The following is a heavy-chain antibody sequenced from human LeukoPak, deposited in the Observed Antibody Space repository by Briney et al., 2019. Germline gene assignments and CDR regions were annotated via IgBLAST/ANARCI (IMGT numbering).Heavy chain of an antibody. J-gene: IGHJ3*02. D-gene: IGHD6-6*01. CDR1: GFTFSSYA. CDR3: AKELKQLARGLGAFDI. CDR2: ISGSGGST. Sequence: PGGSLRLSCAASGFTFSSYAMSWVRKAPGKGLEWVSAISGSGGSTYYADSVKGRFTISRDNSKNTLYLQMNSLRAEDTAVYYCAKELKQLARGLGAFDIWGQGTVVTVSS. V-gene: IGHV3-23*01.